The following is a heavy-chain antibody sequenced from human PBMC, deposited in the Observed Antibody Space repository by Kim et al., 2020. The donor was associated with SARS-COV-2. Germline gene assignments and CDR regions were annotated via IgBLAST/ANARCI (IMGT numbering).Heavy chain of an antibody. CDR2: IYPGDSDT. CDR1: GYSFTSYW. CDR3: ARRPHDPRYDILTGYIKLRRGRGFDI. Sequence: GESLKISCKGSGYSFTSYWIGWVRQMPGKGLEWMGIIYPGDSDTRYSPSFQGQVTISADKSISTAYLQWSSLKASDTAMYYCARRPHDPRYDILTGYIKLRRGRGFDIWGQGTMVTVSS. J-gene: IGHJ3*02. V-gene: IGHV5-51*01. D-gene: IGHD3-9*01.